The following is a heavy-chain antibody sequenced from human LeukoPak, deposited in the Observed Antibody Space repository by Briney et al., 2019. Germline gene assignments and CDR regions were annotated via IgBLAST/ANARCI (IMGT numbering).Heavy chain of an antibody. Sequence: SVXXSCKASGGFSNYAXNWVRQAPXXGLEXMGXIIPILNTANSAEKFQGRVTITADKFTNTAYMELSSLRSEDTAIYYCARAHSGYDVKYFAYWGQGTLVTVSS. CDR1: GGFSNYA. D-gene: IGHD5-12*01. J-gene: IGHJ4*02. CDR3: ARAHSGYDVKYFAY. V-gene: IGHV1-69*04. CDR2: IIPILNTA.